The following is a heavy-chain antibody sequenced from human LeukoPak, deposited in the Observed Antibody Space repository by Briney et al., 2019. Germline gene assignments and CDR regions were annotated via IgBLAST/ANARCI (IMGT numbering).Heavy chain of an antibody. J-gene: IGHJ4*02. V-gene: IGHV4-4*07. D-gene: IGHD1-26*01. Sequence: SETLSLTCTVSGGSISGYFWTWIPQPAGKGLEWIGRTHTSGDTKYNPSLKSRVIMSLDTSKNQFSLNLNSVTAADTAVYYCARGSVSYYHPFDYWGQGTLVTVSS. CDR1: GGSISGYF. CDR3: ARGSVSYYHPFDY. CDR2: THTSGDT.